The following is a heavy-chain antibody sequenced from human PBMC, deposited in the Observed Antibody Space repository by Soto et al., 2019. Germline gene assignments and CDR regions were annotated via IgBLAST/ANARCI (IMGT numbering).Heavy chain of an antibody. CDR3: ARGYSGSGTTDYMDV. J-gene: IGHJ6*03. D-gene: IGHD3-10*01. V-gene: IGHV4-59*01. CDR1: GGSISSYY. Sequence: QVQLQESGPGLVKPSETLSLTCTVSGGSISSYYLSWIRQPPGKGLEWIGYIYYSGSTNYNPSLKSRVTISVDTSKNQFSLKLSSVTAADTAVYYCARGYSGSGTTDYMDVWGKGTTVTVSS. CDR2: IYYSGST.